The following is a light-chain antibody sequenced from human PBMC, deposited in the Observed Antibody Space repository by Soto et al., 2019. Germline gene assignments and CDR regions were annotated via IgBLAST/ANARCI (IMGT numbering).Light chain of an antibody. V-gene: IGLV2-14*01. CDR2: DVS. CDR3: SSYTSSSTRV. Sequence: QSALTQPASVSGSPGQSITISCTGTSSDVGDYNYVSWYQQHPGKAPKLMIFDVSNRPSRVSNRFSGSKSGNTASLTISGLKAEDEADYYCSSYTSSSTRVFGTGTKVTVL. J-gene: IGLJ1*01. CDR1: SSDVGDYNY.